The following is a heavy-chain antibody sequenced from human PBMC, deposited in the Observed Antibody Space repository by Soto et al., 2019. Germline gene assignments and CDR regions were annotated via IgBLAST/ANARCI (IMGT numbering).Heavy chain of an antibody. CDR3: AGVPNRGGVAAKPGNNWFDP. CDR1: GYTFTSYG. J-gene: IGHJ5*02. V-gene: IGHV1-18*01. CDR2: ISAYNGNT. D-gene: IGHD2-15*01. Sequence: ASVKVSCKASGYTFTSYGISWVRQAPGQGLEWMGWISAYNGNTNYAQKLQGRVTMTTDTSTSTAYMELRSLRSDDTAVYYCAGVPNRGGVAAKPGNNWFDPWGKETLVTVP.